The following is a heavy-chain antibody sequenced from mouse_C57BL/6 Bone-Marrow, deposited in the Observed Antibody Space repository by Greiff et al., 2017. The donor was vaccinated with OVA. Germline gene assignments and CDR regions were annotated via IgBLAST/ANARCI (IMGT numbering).Heavy chain of an antibody. V-gene: IGHV2-5*01. CDR2: IWRGGST. J-gene: IGHJ1*03. CDR3: AKNRHYGSSYWYFDV. Sequence: QVQLKESGPGLVQPSQSLSITCTVSGFSLTSYGVHWVRRSPGKGLEWLGVIWRGGSTDYNAAFMSRLSITKDNSKSQVFFKMNSLQADDTAIYYCAKNRHYGSSYWYFDVWGTGTTVTVSS. D-gene: IGHD1-1*01. CDR1: GFSLTSYG.